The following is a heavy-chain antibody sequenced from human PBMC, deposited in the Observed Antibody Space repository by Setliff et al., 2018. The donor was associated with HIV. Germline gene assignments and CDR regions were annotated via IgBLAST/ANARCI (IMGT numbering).Heavy chain of an antibody. CDR3: ARGGASSKYLDP. V-gene: IGHV4-59*01. CDR1: GGSISPYH. D-gene: IGHD2-15*01. Sequence: SETLSLTCTVSGGSISPYHWSWIRQPPGKGLEWIAWISDRGTTNYNPSLKSRVTLSVDTSKNQFSLSLTSVTGADTAVYYCARGGASSKYLDPWGQGTLVTVSS. CDR2: ISDRGTT. J-gene: IGHJ5*02.